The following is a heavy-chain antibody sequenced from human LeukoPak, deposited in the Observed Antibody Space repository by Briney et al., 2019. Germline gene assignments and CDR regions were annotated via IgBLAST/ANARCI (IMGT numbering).Heavy chain of an antibody. CDR1: GGSFSGYY. CDR3: ARLRPTYYDILTGYYRSSYYFDY. V-gene: IGHV4-34*01. D-gene: IGHD3-9*01. CDR2: INHSGST. J-gene: IGHJ4*02. Sequence: SETLSLTCAVYGGSFSGYYWSWIRQPPGKGLEWVGEINHSGSTNYNPSLKSRVTISVDTSKNQFPLKLSSVTAADAAVYYCARLRPTYYDILTGYYRSSYYFDYWGQGTLVTVSS.